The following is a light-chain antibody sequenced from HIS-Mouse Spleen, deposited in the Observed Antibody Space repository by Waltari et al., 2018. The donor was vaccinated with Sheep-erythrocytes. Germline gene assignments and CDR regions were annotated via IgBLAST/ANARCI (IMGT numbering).Light chain of an antibody. CDR3: MQALQTPRT. V-gene: IGKV2-28*01. CDR1: QSLLHSNGYYH. CDR2: LGS. J-gene: IGKJ1*01. Sequence: DIVMTQSPLSLPVTPGEPASISCRSSQSLLHSNGYYHLDWYLQKPGPAPQLLIDLGSSLASGVPDRFSGSGSGTDFTLKISRVEAEDVGVYYCMQALQTPRTFGQGTKVEIK.